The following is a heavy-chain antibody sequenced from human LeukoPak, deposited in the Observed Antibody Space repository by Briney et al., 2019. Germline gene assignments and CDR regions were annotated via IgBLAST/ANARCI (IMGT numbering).Heavy chain of an antibody. CDR3: ARDPWGEQLVRFDY. CDR2: ISAYNGNT. D-gene: IGHD6-13*01. Sequence: GASVKVSCKASGYTFTSYGFSWVRQGPGQGLGWMGWISAYNGNTNYAQKLQGRVTMTTDTSTSTAYMELRSLRSDDTAVYYCARDPWGEQLVRFDYWGQGTLVTVSS. CDR1: GYTFTSYG. V-gene: IGHV1-18*01. J-gene: IGHJ4*02.